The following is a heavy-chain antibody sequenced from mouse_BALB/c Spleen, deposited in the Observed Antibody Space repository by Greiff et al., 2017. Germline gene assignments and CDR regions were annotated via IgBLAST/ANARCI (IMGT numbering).Heavy chain of an antibody. CDR1: GFSLTSYD. Sequence: QVQLKESGPGLVAPSQSLSITCTVSGFSLTSYDISWIRQPPGKGLEWLGVIWTGGGTNYNSAFMSRLSISKDNSKSQVFLKMNSLQTDDTAIYYCVRRGRREFGYAMDYWGQGTSVTVSS. D-gene: IGHD2-12*01. CDR3: VRRGRREFGYAMDY. J-gene: IGHJ4*01. V-gene: IGHV2-9-2*01. CDR2: IWTGGGT.